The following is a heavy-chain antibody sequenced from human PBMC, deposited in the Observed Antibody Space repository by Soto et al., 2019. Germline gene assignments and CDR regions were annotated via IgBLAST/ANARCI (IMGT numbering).Heavy chain of an antibody. D-gene: IGHD3-3*01. J-gene: IGHJ4*02. CDR1: GLRVNDYA. CDR2: ISSNGVST. Sequence: GRLVLSCSASGLRVNDYAMHWVRQAAGKGLRYVSSISSNGVSTYYADSVKGRFTISRDNSKNTLYLQMNSLRVEDTDVYYCVKDRFVNYWGQGALVTVSS. V-gene: IGHV3-64D*06. CDR3: VKDRFVNY.